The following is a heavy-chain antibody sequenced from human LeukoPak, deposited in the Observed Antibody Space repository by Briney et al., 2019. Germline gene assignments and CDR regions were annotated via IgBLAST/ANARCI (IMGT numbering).Heavy chain of an antibody. Sequence: PGGSLRLSCAASGFTFSSYAMSWVRQAPGKGLVWVANIKPDGREKYYVDSVKGRFTISRDNPKNSLYLQMNSLRAEDTAVYYCASQRGYCSGGSCPYYFDYWGQGTLVTVSS. J-gene: IGHJ4*02. CDR1: GFTFSSYA. CDR2: IKPDGREK. D-gene: IGHD2-15*01. CDR3: ASQRGYCSGGSCPYYFDY. V-gene: IGHV3-7*01.